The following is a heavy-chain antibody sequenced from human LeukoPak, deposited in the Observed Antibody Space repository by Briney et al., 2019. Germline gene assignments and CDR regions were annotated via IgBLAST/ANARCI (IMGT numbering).Heavy chain of an antibody. D-gene: IGHD3/OR15-3a*01. CDR2: IYYSGST. V-gene: IGHV4-39*01. CDR1: GGSISSSSYY. Sequence: PSETLSLTCTVSGGSISSSSYYWGRIRQPPGKGLEWIGSIYYSGSTYYNPSLKSRVTISVDTSKNQFSLKLSSVTAADTAVYYCARLGRVIRSLVETFDYWGQGTLVTVSS. CDR3: ARLGRVIRSLVETFDY. J-gene: IGHJ4*02.